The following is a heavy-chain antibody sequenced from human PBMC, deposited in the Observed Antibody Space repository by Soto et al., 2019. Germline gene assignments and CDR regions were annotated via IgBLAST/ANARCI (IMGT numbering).Heavy chain of an antibody. Sequence: HPGGSLRLSCAASGFTFSSYAMSWVRQAPGKGLEWVSAISGSGGSTYYADSVKGRFTISRDNSKNALSLQMNSMRAEDTAIYYCAKVDRYSSGWSYYAPEYYYYPMDVWGQGTTVTVSS. CDR1: GFTFSSYA. D-gene: IGHD6-19*01. CDR2: ISGSGGST. J-gene: IGHJ6*02. CDR3: AKVDRYSSGWSYYAPEYYYYPMDV. V-gene: IGHV3-23*01.